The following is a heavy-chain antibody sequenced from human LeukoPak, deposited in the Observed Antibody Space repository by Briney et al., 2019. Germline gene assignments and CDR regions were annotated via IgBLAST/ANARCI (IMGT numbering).Heavy chain of an antibody. CDR3: AKGHYYDSSAYYYAYYFDY. CDR1: GFTFSSYA. CDR2: ISGSGGST. Sequence: SGGSLRLSCAASGFTFSSYAMSWVRQAPGKGLEWVSAISGSGGSTYYADSVKGRFTISRDNSKNTLYLQMNSLRAEDTAVYYCAKGHYYDSSAYYYAYYFDYWGQGTLVTVSS. V-gene: IGHV3-23*01. D-gene: IGHD3-22*01. J-gene: IGHJ4*02.